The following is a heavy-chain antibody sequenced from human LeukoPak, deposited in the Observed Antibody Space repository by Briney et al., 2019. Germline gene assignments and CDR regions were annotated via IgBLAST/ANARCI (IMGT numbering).Heavy chain of an antibody. Sequence: ASVKVSCKASGYTFTAYYMHWVRQAPGQGLEWMGWINTNSGGTNYAQKFQGRVTVTRDKSLSTAYMELSRLRSDDAAVYYCARDRYGDGFAQFDYWGQGALVTVSS. CDR2: INTNSGGT. CDR3: ARDRYGDGFAQFDY. J-gene: IGHJ4*02. D-gene: IGHD5-24*01. V-gene: IGHV1-2*02. CDR1: GYTFTAYY.